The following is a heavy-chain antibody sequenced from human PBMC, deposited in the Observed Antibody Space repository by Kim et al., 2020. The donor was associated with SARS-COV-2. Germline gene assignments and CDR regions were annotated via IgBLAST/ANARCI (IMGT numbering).Heavy chain of an antibody. CDR1: GFTFNSYA. D-gene: IGHD3-3*01. Sequence: GGSLRLSCAASGFTFNSYAMSWVRQAPGKGLEWVSSIGTSDGSTFHADSVKGRFTISRDNSNNILYLQMNILRVEDTAVYYCGQGVVDRGVGYWGQGTLVTVSS. CDR3: GQGVVDRGVGY. V-gene: IGHV3-23*01. J-gene: IGHJ4*02. CDR2: IGTSDGST.